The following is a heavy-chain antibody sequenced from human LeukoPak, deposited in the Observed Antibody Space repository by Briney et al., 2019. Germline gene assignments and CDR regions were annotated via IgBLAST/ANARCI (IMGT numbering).Heavy chain of an antibody. CDR1: GYTFTSYD. CDR2: MNPNSGNT. J-gene: IGHJ6*02. Sequence: ASVKVSCKASGYTFTSYDINWVRQATGQGLEWMGWMNPNSGNTGYAQKFQGRVTMTRNTSISTAYMGLSSLRSEDTAVYYCARALHSSGWSYGMDVWGQGTTVTVSS. V-gene: IGHV1-8*01. D-gene: IGHD6-19*01. CDR3: ARALHSSGWSYGMDV.